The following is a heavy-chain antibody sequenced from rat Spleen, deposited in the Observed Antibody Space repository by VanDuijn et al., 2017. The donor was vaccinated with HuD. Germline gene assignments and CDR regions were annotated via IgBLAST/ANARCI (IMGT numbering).Heavy chain of an antibody. CDR1: GFTFSNCD. CDR2: ISYNGGST. CDR3: VRQDTSVYSNWFAY. Sequence: EVQLVESGGGLVQPGRSMKLSCVASGFTFSNCDMAWVRQAPKKGLEWVAYISYNGGSTYYRDSVKGRFTISRANAKSTLNLQMDSRRSEDTATYYCVRQDTSVYSNWFAYWGQGALVTVSS. J-gene: IGHJ3*01. D-gene: IGHD4-3*01. V-gene: IGHV5-25*01.